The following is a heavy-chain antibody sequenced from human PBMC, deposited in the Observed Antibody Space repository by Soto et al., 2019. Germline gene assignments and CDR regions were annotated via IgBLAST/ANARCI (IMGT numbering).Heavy chain of an antibody. CDR3: ARRRASDYGGNHHPYYFDR. D-gene: IGHD4-17*01. J-gene: IGHJ4*02. V-gene: IGHV4-39*01. CDR2: ISYSGRT. CDR1: GASIITDNYF. Sequence: VSLTCTVSGASIITDNYFWVWIRQSPRRGLELIGSISYSGRTYDNPSLQSRVAMSIDASKNQFSLKLTSVTTADTAVYYCARRRASDYGGNHHPYYFDRWGQGAPVTVSS.